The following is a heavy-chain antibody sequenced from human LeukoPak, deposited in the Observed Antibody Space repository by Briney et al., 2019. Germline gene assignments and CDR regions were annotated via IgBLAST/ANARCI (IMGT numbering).Heavy chain of an antibody. Sequence: SETLSLTCTVSGGSISSYYWSWIRQPPGKGLEWMGDIYYSGSTKYNPSLRSRVTISADTAKNQFSMKLSSVTAADTAVYYCARHLRGEQQLSGFDYWGQGTPVTVSS. CDR1: GGSISSYY. CDR2: IYYSGST. J-gene: IGHJ4*02. CDR3: ARHLRGEQQLSGFDY. D-gene: IGHD6-13*01. V-gene: IGHV4-59*08.